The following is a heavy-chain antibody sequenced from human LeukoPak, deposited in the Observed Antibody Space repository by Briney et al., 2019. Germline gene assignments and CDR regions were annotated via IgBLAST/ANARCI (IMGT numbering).Heavy chain of an antibody. CDR2: ISVYNGVT. D-gene: IGHD1-26*01. CDR1: GYTFPSYG. Sequence: ASVKVSCKASGYTFPSYGISWVRQAPGQGLEWVGWISVYNGVTNYQQKFQGRVTMTTDTPPTTAYMELRSLRPDDTAVYFCARGYIVGAYPYYSDYWGQGTLVTVSS. J-gene: IGHJ4*02. V-gene: IGHV1-18*01. CDR3: ARGYIVGAYPYYSDY.